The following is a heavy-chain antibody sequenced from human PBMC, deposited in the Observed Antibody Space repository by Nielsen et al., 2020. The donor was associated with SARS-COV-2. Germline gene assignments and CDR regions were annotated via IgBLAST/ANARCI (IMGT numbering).Heavy chain of an antibody. J-gene: IGHJ4*02. CDR2: INHSGST. CDR3: ARGKAGRYQLLPYYFDY. D-gene: IGHD2-2*01. Sequence: SETLSLTCTVSGGSISSSSYYWGWIRQPPGKGLEWIGEINHSGSTNYNPSLKSRVTISVDTSKNQFSLKLSSVTAADTAVYYCARGKAGRYQLLPYYFDYWGQGTLVTVSS. CDR1: GGSISSSSYY. V-gene: IGHV4-39*07.